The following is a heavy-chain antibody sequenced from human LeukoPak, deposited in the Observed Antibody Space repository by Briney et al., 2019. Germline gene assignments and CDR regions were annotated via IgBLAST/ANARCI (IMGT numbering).Heavy chain of an antibody. CDR1: GFTFSSYW. Sequence: PGGSLRLSCAASGFTFSSYWMHWVRQAPGKGLVWVSRINSDGSSTSYADSVKGRFTISRDNAKNTLYLQMNSLRAEDTAVYYCARVGVGLENYFDYWGQGTLVTVSS. D-gene: IGHD3-10*01. CDR3: ARVGVGLENYFDY. J-gene: IGHJ4*02. CDR2: INSDGSST. V-gene: IGHV3-74*01.